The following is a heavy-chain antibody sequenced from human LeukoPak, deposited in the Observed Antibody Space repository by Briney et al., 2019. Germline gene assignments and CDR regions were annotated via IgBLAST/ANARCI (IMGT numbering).Heavy chain of an antibody. Sequence: SSETLSLTCAVSGYSISSSNWWGWIRQPPGKGLEWIGYIYYSGNTYYNPSLKSRVTMSVDTSKNQFSLKLSSVTAADTAVYYCARDPVEMANFRYYYYMDVWGKGTTVTVSS. V-gene: IGHV4-28*03. J-gene: IGHJ6*03. CDR3: ARDPVEMANFRYYYYMDV. D-gene: IGHD5-24*01. CDR1: GYSISSSNW. CDR2: IYYSGNT.